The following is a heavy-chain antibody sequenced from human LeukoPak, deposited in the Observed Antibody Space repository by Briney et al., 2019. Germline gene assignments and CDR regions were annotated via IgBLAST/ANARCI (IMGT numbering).Heavy chain of an antibody. CDR1: GFNVSNNY. J-gene: IGHJ4*02. D-gene: IGHD2-2*01. V-gene: IGHV3-53*01. CDR2: IYSSGST. CDR3: AKDRGSCSSTSCYYFDY. Sequence: GGSLRLSCAASGFNVSNNYMTWVRQAPGKGLEWVSLIYSSGSTYYADSVKGRFTISRDNSKNTLYLQVNSLRAEDTAVYYCAKDRGSCSSTSCYYFDYWGQGTLVTVSS.